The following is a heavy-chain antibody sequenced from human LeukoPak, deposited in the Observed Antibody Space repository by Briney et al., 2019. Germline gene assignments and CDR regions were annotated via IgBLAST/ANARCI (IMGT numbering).Heavy chain of an antibody. D-gene: IGHD4-17*01. CDR2: ISAYNGNT. CDR3: ARERYGDYYFDY. J-gene: IGHJ4*02. V-gene: IGHV1-18*01. CDR1: GYTFTSYG. Sequence: ASVKVSCKASGYTFTSYGISWVRQAPGQGLEWMGWISAYNGNTNYAQKLQGRVTMTTDTSTSTAYTELRSLRSDDTAVYYCARERYGDYYFDYWGQGTLVTVSS.